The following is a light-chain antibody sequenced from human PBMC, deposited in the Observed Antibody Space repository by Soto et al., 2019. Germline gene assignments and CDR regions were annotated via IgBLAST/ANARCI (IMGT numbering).Light chain of an antibody. V-gene: IGKV3-20*01. Sequence: EIVLTQSPGTLSLSPGERATLSCRARQSVSSSYLAWYQHKPGQAPRLLIYGASSRATGIPDRFSGSGSGTDFTLTISRLEPEDFAVYYCQQYGSSSWTFGQGTKVDIK. CDR3: QQYGSSSWT. CDR1: QSVSSSY. CDR2: GAS. J-gene: IGKJ1*01.